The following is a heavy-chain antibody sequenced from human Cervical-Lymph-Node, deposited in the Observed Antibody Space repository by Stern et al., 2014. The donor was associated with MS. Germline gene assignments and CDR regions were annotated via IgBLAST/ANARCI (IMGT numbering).Heavy chain of an antibody. J-gene: IGHJ4*02. Sequence: QMQLVQSGTKMQKPGASVKVSCKASGYTFTAFFIHWVRQAPGQGLEWMGRLNPNSDDPTYAQNVQGRVTLTRDTSIGTAYLELSRLTSADTAVYYCAREATRIVVGIDYWGQGTQVTVSS. CDR1: GYTFTAFF. D-gene: IGHD3-22*01. CDR2: LNPNSDDP. CDR3: AREATRIVVGIDY. V-gene: IGHV1-2*06.